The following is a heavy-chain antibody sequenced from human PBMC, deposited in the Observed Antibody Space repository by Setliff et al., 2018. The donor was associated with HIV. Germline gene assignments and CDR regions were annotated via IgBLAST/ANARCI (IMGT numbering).Heavy chain of an antibody. CDR2: ISGGGGST. V-gene: IGHV3-23*01. CDR1: GGSISSYY. J-gene: IGHJ4*02. Sequence: PSETLSLTCTVSGGSISSYYWSWVRQAPGKGLEWVSAISGGGGSTYYADSVKGRFTISRDNSKNTLYLQMSSLRAEDTAIYYCARERGSGSYHDYWGQGTLVTVSS. CDR3: ARERGSGSYHDY. D-gene: IGHD1-26*01.